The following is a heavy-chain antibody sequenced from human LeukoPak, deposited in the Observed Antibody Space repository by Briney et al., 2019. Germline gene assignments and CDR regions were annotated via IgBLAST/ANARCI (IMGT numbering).Heavy chain of an antibody. CDR1: GGTFSSYA. CDR3: ATDFWSGYYYYFDY. J-gene: IGHJ4*02. CDR2: IIPIFGTA. D-gene: IGHD3-3*01. V-gene: IGHV1-69*13. Sequence: SVKVSCKASGGTFSSYAISWVRQAPGQGLEWMGGIIPIFGTANYAQKFQGRVTITADESTSTAYMELSSLRSEDTAVYYCATDFWSGYYYYFDYWGQGTLVTVSS.